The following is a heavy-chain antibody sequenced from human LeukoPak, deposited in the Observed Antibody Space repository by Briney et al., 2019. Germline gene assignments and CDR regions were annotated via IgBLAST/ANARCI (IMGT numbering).Heavy chain of an antibody. CDR2: IKQDGSEK. D-gene: IGHD1-26*01. Sequence: GGSLRLSCAASGFTFSSYWMSWVRQAPGKGLEWVANIKQDGSEKYYVDSVKGRFTISRDNAKNSLYLQMNSLRAEDTAVYYCARPRRSYVRRDAFDIWGQGTMVTVSS. CDR1: GFTFSSYW. V-gene: IGHV3-7*01. J-gene: IGHJ3*02. CDR3: ARPRRSYVRRDAFDI.